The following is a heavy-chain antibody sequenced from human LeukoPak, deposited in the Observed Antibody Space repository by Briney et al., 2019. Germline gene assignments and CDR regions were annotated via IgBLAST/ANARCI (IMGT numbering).Heavy chain of an antibody. V-gene: IGHV4-38-2*02. CDR1: GYSMSSGYY. J-gene: IGHJ4*02. Sequence: SETLSLTCTVSGYSMSSGYYWGWIRQPPERGLEWIGSMYHTGSTYYNPSLKSRVTISVDTSKNQFYLKLSSVTAADTAVYYCAREGGYSYGDAPLHFDYWGRGTLVTVSS. CDR2: MYHTGST. CDR3: AREGGYSYGDAPLHFDY. D-gene: IGHD5-18*01.